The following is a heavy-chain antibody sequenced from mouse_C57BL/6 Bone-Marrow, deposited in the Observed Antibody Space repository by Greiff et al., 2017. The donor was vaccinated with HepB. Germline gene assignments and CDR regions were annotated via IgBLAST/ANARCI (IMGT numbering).Heavy chain of an antibody. CDR1: GYTFTSYW. CDR2: IDPSDSDT. D-gene: IGHD1-1*01. CDR3: ARSLYYYGSSYVYYFDY. Sequence: QVQLQQPGAELVRPGSSVKLSCKASGYTFTSYWMHWVKQRPIQGLEWIGNIDPSDSDTHYNQKFKDKATLTVAKSSSTAYMQLSSLTSEDSAVYYCARSLYYYGSSYVYYFDYWGQGTTLTVSS. J-gene: IGHJ2*01. V-gene: IGHV1-52*01.